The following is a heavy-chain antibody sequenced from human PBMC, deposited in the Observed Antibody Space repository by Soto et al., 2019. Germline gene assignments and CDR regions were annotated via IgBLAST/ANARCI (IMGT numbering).Heavy chain of an antibody. Sequence: GGYSRLLCAASGSTFCSYAVHWVLQAPGKALEWVSSISSSSSYIYYADSVKGRFTISRDNAKNSLNLQMNSLRAEDTAVYYCVRDLVLRYSDWLLFDYWGQGTLVTVSS. CDR3: VRDLVLRYSDWLLFDY. V-gene: IGHV3-21*01. CDR2: ISSSSSYI. D-gene: IGHD3-9*01. CDR1: GSTFCSYA. J-gene: IGHJ4*02.